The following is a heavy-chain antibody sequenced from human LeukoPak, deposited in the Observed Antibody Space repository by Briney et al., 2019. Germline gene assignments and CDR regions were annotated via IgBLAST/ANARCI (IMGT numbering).Heavy chain of an antibody. D-gene: IGHD6-19*01. CDR2: INPDGSTT. Sequence: GGSMRLSCAASGFAFSSHWMHWVRQAPGKGLVWVSRINPDGSTTSYADSVKGRFTISRDNAKNTLYLQMNSLRAEDTAVYYCARRQYSSGWFFDYWGQGTLVTVSS. CDR3: ARRQYSSGWFFDY. CDR1: GFAFSSHW. V-gene: IGHV3-74*01. J-gene: IGHJ4*02.